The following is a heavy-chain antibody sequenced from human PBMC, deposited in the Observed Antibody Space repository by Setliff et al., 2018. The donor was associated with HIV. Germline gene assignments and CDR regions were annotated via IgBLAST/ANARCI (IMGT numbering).Heavy chain of an antibody. CDR3: AKDPRAAVATICDY. D-gene: IGHD5-12*01. CDR1: GFTFNSYA. V-gene: IGHV3-23*01. CDR2: ISGGGGST. Sequence: GGSLRLSCAASGFTFNSYAMSWVRQAPGKGLEWVSGISGGGGSTYNADSVKGRFTISRDNSKNALYLQMNSLRAEDTAVYYCAKDPRAAVATICDYWGQGTLVTVSS. J-gene: IGHJ4*02.